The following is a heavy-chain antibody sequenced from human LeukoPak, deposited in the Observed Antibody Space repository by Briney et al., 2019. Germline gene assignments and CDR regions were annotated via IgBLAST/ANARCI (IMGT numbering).Heavy chain of an antibody. J-gene: IGHJ4*02. CDR2: INPSGGST. CDR3: AVTLNYYDSSGSHLAPNY. CDR1: GYTFTSYY. V-gene: IGHV1-46*01. D-gene: IGHD3-22*01. Sequence: GASVKVSCKASGYTFTSYYMHWVRQAPGQGLEWMGIINPSGGSTSYAQKFHGRVTMTRDTSTSTVYMELSSLRSEDTAVYYCAVTLNYYDSSGSHLAPNYWGQGTLVTVSS.